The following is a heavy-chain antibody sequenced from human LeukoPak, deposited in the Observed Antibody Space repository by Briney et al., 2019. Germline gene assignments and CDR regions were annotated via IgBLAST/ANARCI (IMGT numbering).Heavy chain of an antibody. Sequence: GGSLRLSCAASGFTFSSYAMSWVRQAPGKGLEWVSAISGSGGSTYYADSVKGRFTISRDNSKNTLYLQMNSLRAEDTAVYCCAEGPPTDIVVVPAAPGFDPWGQGTLVTVSS. J-gene: IGHJ5*02. V-gene: IGHV3-23*01. CDR1: GFTFSSYA. CDR2: ISGSGGST. CDR3: AEGPPTDIVVVPAAPGFDP. D-gene: IGHD2-2*01.